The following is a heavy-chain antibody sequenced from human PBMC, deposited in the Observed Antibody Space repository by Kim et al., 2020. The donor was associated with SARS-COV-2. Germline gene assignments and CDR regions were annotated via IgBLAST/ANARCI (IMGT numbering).Heavy chain of an antibody. CDR1: GFTFDDYA. CDR3: AKHSRGDSGYDTDYFDY. V-gene: IGHV3-9*01. D-gene: IGHD5-12*01. Sequence: GGSLRLSCAASGFTFDDYAMHWVRQAPGKGLEWVSGISWNSGSIGYADSVKGRFTISRDNAKNSLYLQMNSLRAEDTALYYCAKHSRGDSGYDTDYFDY. CDR2: ISWNSGSI. J-gene: IGHJ4*01.